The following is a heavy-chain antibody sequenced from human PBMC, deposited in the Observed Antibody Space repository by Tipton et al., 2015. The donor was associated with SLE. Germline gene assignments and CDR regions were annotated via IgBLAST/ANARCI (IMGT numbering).Heavy chain of an antibody. CDR1: GGSISSCSYY. CDR3: ARGRGREYSSSTGDMDV. J-gene: IGHJ6*03. Sequence: TLSLTCTVSGGSISSCSYYWSWIPQPAGKGLEWIGRIYISGSTNYNPSLKSRVTISVDTSKNQFSLKLSSVTAADTAVYYCARGRGREYSSSTGDMDVWGKGTTVTVSS. V-gene: IGHV4-61*02. D-gene: IGHD6-6*01. CDR2: IYISGST.